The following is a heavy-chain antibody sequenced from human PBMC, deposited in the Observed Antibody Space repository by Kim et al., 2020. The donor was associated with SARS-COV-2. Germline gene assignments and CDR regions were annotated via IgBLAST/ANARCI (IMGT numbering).Heavy chain of an antibody. D-gene: IGHD3-22*01. Sequence: GGSLRLSCAASGFTFSSYGMHWVRQAPGKGLEWVAVISYDGSNKYYADSVKGRFTISRDNSKNTLYLQMNSLRAEDTAVYYCAKDPDSSGYYILWNYFDYWGQGTLVTVSS. J-gene: IGHJ4*02. CDR3: AKDPDSSGYYILWNYFDY. V-gene: IGHV3-30*18. CDR1: GFTFSSYG. CDR2: ISYDGSNK.